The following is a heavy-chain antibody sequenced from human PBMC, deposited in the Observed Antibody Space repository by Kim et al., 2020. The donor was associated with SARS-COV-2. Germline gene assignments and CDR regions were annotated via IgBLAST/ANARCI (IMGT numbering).Heavy chain of an antibody. D-gene: IGHD4-17*01. Sequence: GGSLRLSCVASGFTFSTYGMHWVRQAPGKGLEWVAFISHVGSNKFYGDSVKGRFTISRDNSKNALYLQMNSLRPEDTAVYFCAKDLDHVDYVFNYWGQGTLVTVSS. CDR3: AKDLDHVDYVFNY. J-gene: IGHJ4*02. CDR2: ISHVGSNK. V-gene: IGHV3-30*18. CDR1: GFTFSTYG.